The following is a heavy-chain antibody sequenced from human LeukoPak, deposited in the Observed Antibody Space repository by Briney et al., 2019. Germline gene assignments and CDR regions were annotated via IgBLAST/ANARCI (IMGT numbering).Heavy chain of an antibody. CDR3: ARGDVDPYVFDI. CDR2: INHSGST. Sequence: PSETLSLTCAVYGGSFSRYSWNWIRQPPGKGLEWIGEINHSGSTNYNPSLKSRVTISVDTSKNQFSLGVNSVIAADTAVYYCARGDVDPYVFDIWGQGTMVTVSS. V-gene: IGHV4-34*01. CDR1: GGSFSRYS. J-gene: IGHJ3*02. D-gene: IGHD3-10*02.